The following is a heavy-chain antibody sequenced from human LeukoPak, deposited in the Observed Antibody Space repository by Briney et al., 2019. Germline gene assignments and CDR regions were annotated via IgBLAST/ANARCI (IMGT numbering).Heavy chain of an antibody. J-gene: IGHJ5*02. CDR1: GSSFTNYR. D-gene: IGHD5/OR15-5a*01. CDR2: IYPGDSDT. V-gene: IGHV5-51*01. Sequence: GESLQISCKGSGSSFTNYRIGWVRQMPEKGLEWMGTIYPGDSDTRYSPSFQGQVTISVDKSISTAYLQWSSLKASDTAMYYCARRRTLRLDAFDPWGQGTLVTVSS. CDR3: ARRRTLRLDAFDP.